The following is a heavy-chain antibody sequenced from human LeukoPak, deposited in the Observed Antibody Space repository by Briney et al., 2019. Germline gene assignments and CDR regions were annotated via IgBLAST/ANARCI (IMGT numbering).Heavy chain of an antibody. J-gene: IGHJ4*02. V-gene: IGHV3-30*02. CDR2: IRYDSSNK. D-gene: IGHD1-1*01. CDR3: AKDKDPWKSTAISDFDY. CDR1: GFTFSTYG. Sequence: GGSLRLSCAASGFTFSTYGMHCVRPAPGKGLEWVAFIRYDSSNKYYRDSVKSRFTISRDNSKNTLYLQMNSLRVEDTAVYYCAKDKDPWKSTAISDFDYWGQGSLVTVSS.